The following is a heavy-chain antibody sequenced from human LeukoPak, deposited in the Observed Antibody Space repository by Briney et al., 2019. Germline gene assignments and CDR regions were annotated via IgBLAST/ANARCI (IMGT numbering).Heavy chain of an antibody. V-gene: IGHV3-30-3*01. J-gene: IGHJ6*02. CDR2: ISYDGSNK. CDR1: GFTFSSYA. CDR3: ARASDGMDV. Sequence: GGSLLLSCAASGFTFSSYAMHWVRPAPGKGLEWVAVISYDGSNKYYADSVKGRFTISRDNSKNTLYLQMNSLRAEDTAVYYCARASDGMDVWGQGTTVTVSS.